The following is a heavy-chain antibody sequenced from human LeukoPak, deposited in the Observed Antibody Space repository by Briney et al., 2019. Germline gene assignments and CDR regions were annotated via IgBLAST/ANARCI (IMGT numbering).Heavy chain of an antibody. V-gene: IGHV1-3*01. CDR2: INAGNGNT. J-gene: IGHJ5*02. D-gene: IGHD6-6*01. CDR1: GYTFTSYA. CDR3: ARGVARRPYNWFDP. Sequence: ASVKVSCKASGYTFTSYAMHWVRQAPGQRLEWMGWINAGNGNTKYSQKFQGRVTITRDTSASTAYMELSSLRSEDTAVYYCARGVARRPYNWFDPWGQGTLVTVSS.